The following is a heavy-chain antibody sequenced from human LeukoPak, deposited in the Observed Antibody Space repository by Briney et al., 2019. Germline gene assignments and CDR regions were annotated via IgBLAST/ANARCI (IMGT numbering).Heavy chain of an antibody. CDR2: INHSGST. V-gene: IGHV4-34*01. D-gene: IGHD5-12*01. J-gene: IGHJ6*02. Sequence: SETLSLTCAVYGGSFSGYYWSWIRQPPGKGLECVGEINHSGSTNYNPSLKSRVTISVDTSKNQFSLKLSSVTAADTAVYYCARFPLRRHYGMDVWGQGTTVTVSS. CDR1: GGSFSGYY. CDR3: ARFPLRRHYGMDV.